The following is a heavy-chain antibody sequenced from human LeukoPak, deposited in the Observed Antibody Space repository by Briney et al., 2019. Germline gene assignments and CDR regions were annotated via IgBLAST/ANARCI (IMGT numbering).Heavy chain of an antibody. J-gene: IGHJ4*02. D-gene: IGHD1-14*01. Sequence: GASVKVSCKVSGYTLTELSMHWVRQAPGKGLEWMGGIIPIFGTANYAQKFQGRVTITADESTSTAYMELSSLRSEDTAVYYCACNRDRFHEEPYYFDYWGQGTLVTVSS. CDR2: IIPIFGTA. CDR3: ACNRDRFHEEPYYFDY. V-gene: IGHV1-69*13. CDR1: GYTLTELS.